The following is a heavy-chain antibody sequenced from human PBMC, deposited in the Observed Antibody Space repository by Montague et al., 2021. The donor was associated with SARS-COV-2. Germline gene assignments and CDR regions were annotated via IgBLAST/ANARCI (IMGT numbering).Heavy chain of an antibody. D-gene: IGHD3-3*01. CDR3: ARVLSHRAIFGVVIISGMDV. J-gene: IGHJ6*02. Sequence: TLSLTCTVSGGSISSGGYYWSWIRQHPGKGLEWIGYIYYSGSTYYXXXLKSRVTISVDTSKNQFSLKLSSVTAADTAVYYCARVLSHRAIFGVVIISGMDVWGQGTTFTVSS. CDR1: GGSISSGGYY. V-gene: IGHV4-31*03. CDR2: IYYSGST.